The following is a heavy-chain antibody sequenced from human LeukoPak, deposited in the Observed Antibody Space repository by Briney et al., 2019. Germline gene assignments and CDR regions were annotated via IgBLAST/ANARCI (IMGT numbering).Heavy chain of an antibody. CDR3: AELGITMIGGV. D-gene: IGHD3-10*02. CDR1: GFTFISYE. CDR2: ISSSGSTI. V-gene: IGHV3-48*03. Sequence: GGSLRLSCSASGFTFISYEMNWVRQAPGKGLEWGSYISSSGSTIYYADSVKGRFTISRDNAKNSLYLQMNSLRAEDTAVYYCAELGITMIGGVWGKGTTVTISS. J-gene: IGHJ6*04.